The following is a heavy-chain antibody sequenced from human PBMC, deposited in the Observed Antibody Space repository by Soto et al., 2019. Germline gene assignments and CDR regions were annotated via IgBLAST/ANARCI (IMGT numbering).Heavy chain of an antibody. D-gene: IGHD2-15*01. V-gene: IGHV1-69*01. Sequence: QVQLVQSGPEVKKPGSSVKVSCKSSGGTFTTYTFSWVRQAPGQGLEWMAGIIPIFGASKSAQKYQDRVAITTDESTRTIYMELSSLRSDDTAVYYFARDGDGSSLAYWGQGTLVTVSS. CDR1: GGTFTTYT. CDR2: IIPIFGAS. J-gene: IGHJ4*02. CDR3: ARDGDGSSLAY.